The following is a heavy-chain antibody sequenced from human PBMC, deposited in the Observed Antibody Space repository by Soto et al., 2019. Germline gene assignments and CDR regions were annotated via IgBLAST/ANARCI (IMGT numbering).Heavy chain of an antibody. CDR3: AKDPYPPGSALNWAVNWFDA. V-gene: IGHV3-30-3*02. J-gene: IGHJ5*02. D-gene: IGHD3-10*01. CDR2: ISYDGNNK. Sequence: QVQLVESGGGVVQPGRSLRLSCAASGFTFSDYTIHWVRQAPGKGREGVAVISYDGNNKKYADSVEGRFTISRDNSKNTLYLQLNSLRDEDTAVYYCAKDPYPPGSALNWAVNWFDAWCQGTLVTVSS. CDR1: GFTFSDYT.